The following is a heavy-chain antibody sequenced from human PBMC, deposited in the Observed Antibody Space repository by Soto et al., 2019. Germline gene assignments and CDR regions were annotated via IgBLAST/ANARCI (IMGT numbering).Heavy chain of an antibody. D-gene: IGHD3-3*01. J-gene: IGHJ6*03. CDR3: AHSLLEWTNRGYYYYYFDV. V-gene: IGHV2-5*02. CDR2: IYWDDDK. Sequence: GSGPTLVNPTQTLTLTCTFSGFSLSTTEVGVGWIRQPPGKALEWLALIYWDDDKRYSPSLKSRLTITKDTSKNQVVLTMTNMDPVDTATYYCAHSLLEWTNRGYYYYYFDVWGKGTTVTVSS. CDR1: GFSLSTTEVG.